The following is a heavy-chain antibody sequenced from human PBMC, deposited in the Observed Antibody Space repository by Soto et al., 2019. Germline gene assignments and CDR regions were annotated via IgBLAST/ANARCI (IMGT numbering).Heavy chain of an antibody. J-gene: IGHJ4*02. V-gene: IGHV1-24*01. CDR3: ATERVRGYSYGLDY. Sequence: ALVKVSCKVSGYTLTELSMHWLRQAPGKGLEWMGGFDPEDGETIYAQKFQGGVTMTEDTSTDTAYMELSSLRSEDTAVYYCATERVRGYSYGLDYWGQGTRVTVS. CDR1: GYTLTELS. D-gene: IGHD5-18*01. CDR2: FDPEDGET.